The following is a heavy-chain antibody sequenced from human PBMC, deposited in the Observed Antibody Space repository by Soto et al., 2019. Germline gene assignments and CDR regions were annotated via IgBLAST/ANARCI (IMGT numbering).Heavy chain of an antibody. D-gene: IGHD4-17*01. J-gene: IGHJ4*02. CDR2: IYYSGST. V-gene: IGHV4-31*03. CDR1: GGSISSGGYY. CDR3: ARADGDYPYFDY. Sequence: SETLSLTCTVSGGSISSGGYYWSWIRQHPGKGLEWIGYIYYSGSTYYNPSLKSRVTISVDTSKNQFSLKLSSVTAADTAVYYCARADGDYPYFDYWGQGTLVTVSS.